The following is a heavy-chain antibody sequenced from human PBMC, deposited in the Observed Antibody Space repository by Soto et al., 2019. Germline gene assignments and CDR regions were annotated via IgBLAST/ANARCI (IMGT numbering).Heavy chain of an antibody. V-gene: IGHV3-30*03. D-gene: IGHD6-19*01. J-gene: IGHJ4*02. CDR2: ISFDGSNK. Sequence: GGSLRLSCAASGFTFSTYGMQWVRQAPGKGLEWVAVISFDGSNKYYSDSVKGRFTVSRDNSNNTLYLQMNSLRGDDTALYYCARDREEMGSGWSPLDYWGQGTPVTVSS. CDR1: GFTFSTYG. CDR3: ARDREEMGSGWSPLDY.